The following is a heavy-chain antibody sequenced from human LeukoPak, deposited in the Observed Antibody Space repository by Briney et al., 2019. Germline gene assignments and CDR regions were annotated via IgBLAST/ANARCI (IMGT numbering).Heavy chain of an antibody. CDR2: IYYSGST. CDR1: GGFISSYY. D-gene: IGHD2-2*01. CDR3: ARDCSSTCSDAFDI. V-gene: IGHV4-59*01. J-gene: IGHJ3*02. Sequence: PSETLSLTCTVSGGFISSYYWSWLRQPPGRGLEGVGYIYYSGSTNYNPSLKSRVTISVDTSKNQFSLRLSSVTAADTAVYYCARDCSSTCSDAFDIWGQGTMVTVSS.